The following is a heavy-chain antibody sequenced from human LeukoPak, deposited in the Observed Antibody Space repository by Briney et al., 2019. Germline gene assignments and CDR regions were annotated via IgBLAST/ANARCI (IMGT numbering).Heavy chain of an antibody. CDR3: ARDRDFWSGYHSENWFDP. CDR2: IIPIFGTA. Sequence: ASVKVSCKASGGTFSSYAISWVRQAPGQGLEWMGRIIPIFGTANYAQKLQGRVAITTDESTSTAYMELSSLRSEDTAVYYCARDRDFWSGYHSENWFDPWGQGTLVTVSS. J-gene: IGHJ5*02. V-gene: IGHV1-69*05. D-gene: IGHD3-3*01. CDR1: GGTFSSYA.